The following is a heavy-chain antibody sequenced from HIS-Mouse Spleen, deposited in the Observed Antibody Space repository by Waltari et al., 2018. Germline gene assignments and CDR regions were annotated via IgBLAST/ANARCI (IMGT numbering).Heavy chain of an antibody. V-gene: IGHV2-70*15. CDR2: IDWDDDK. D-gene: IGHD6-19*01. J-gene: IGHJ4*02. CDR1: GFSLSTSGMC. CDR3: ARIAEGYTSGWYAFDY. Sequence: QVTLRESGPALVKPTQTLTLTCTFSGFSLSTSGMCVSWIRQRPGKALEWLARIDWDDDKYYSTSLKTRLTISRDTSKNQVVLTMTNMDPLDTATYYCARIAEGYTSGWYAFDYWGQGTLVTVSS.